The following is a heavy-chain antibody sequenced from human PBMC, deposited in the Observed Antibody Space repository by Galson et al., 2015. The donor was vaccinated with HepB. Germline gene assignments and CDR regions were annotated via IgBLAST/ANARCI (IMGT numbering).Heavy chain of an antibody. CDR3: ARALLWFGELLVTYYYYGMDV. J-gene: IGHJ6*02. CDR1: GGSFSGYY. D-gene: IGHD3-10*01. V-gene: IGHV4-34*01. CDR2: INHSGST. Sequence: LSLTCAVYGGSFSGYYWSWIRQPPGKGLEWIGEINHSGSTNYNPSLKSRVTISVDTSKNQFSLKLSSVTAADTAVYYCARALLWFGELLVTYYYYGMDVWGQGTTVTVSS.